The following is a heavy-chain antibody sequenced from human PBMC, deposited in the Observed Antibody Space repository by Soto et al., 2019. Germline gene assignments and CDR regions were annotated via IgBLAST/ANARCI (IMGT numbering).Heavy chain of an antibody. D-gene: IGHD4-17*01. CDR2: INHSGST. J-gene: IGHJ3*02. V-gene: IGHV4-34*01. CDR3: ARSYGDYVGGDAFDI. Sequence: QVQLQQWGAGLLKPSETLSLTCAVYGGSFSGYYWSWIRQPPGKGLEWIGEINHSGSTNYNPSLKSRVTISVDTSKNQFSLKLSSVTAADTAVYYCARSYGDYVGGDAFDIWGQGTMVTVSS. CDR1: GGSFSGYY.